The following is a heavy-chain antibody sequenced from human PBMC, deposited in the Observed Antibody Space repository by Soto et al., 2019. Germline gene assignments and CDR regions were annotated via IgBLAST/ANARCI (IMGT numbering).Heavy chain of an antibody. CDR3: ARDSPPVDY. CDR1: GYTFTNYG. J-gene: IGHJ4*02. V-gene: IGHV1-18*01. Sequence: QVQLVQSGAEVKKPGASVKVSCKASGYTFTNYGISWVRQAPGQGLEWMGWISAYNGNRNYAKKLKGRVTMTTDTSTSTVYMEMRSLRADDTAVYYCARDSPPVDYWGQGTLVTVSS. CDR2: ISAYNGNR.